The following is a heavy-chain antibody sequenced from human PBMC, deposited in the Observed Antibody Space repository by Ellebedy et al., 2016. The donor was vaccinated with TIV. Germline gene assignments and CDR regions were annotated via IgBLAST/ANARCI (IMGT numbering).Heavy chain of an antibody. CDR1: GDSVSSNSGA. D-gene: IGHD3-9*01. J-gene: IGHJ4*02. CDR3: AGRGTAETGFTY. V-gene: IGHV6-1*01. CDR2: TYYRSGWTT. Sequence: SQTLSLTCAISGDSVSSNSGAWNWVRQSPSSGLEWLGRTYYRSGWTTDYAVSVNSRITITADTSKNHISLQLKSVTPEDTAMYYCAGRGTAETGFTYWGQGTLVTVSS.